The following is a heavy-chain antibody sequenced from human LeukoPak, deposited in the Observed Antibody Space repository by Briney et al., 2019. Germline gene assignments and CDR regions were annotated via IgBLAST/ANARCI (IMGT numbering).Heavy chain of an antibody. CDR1: GGSFSGYY. CDR3: ARGREGYYDILTGYKPFDY. D-gene: IGHD3-9*01. CDR2: INHSGST. Sequence: SETLSLTCAVYGGSFSGYYWSWIRQPPGKGLEWIGEINHSGSTNYNPSLKSRVTISVDTSKNQFSLELSSVTAADTAVYYCARGREGYYDILTGYKPFDYWGQGTLVTVSS. J-gene: IGHJ4*02. V-gene: IGHV4-34*01.